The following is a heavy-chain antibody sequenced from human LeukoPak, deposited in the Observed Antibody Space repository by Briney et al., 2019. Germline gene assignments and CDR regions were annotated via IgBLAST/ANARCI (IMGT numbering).Heavy chain of an antibody. CDR3: AKDAVTALAGYYYYMDV. D-gene: IGHD6-19*01. CDR2: IRYDGSNK. V-gene: IGHV3-30*02. J-gene: IGHJ6*03. CDR1: GFTFSSYG. Sequence: HPGGSLRLSCAASGFTFSSYGMHWVRQAPGKGLEWVAFIRYDGSNKYYADSVKGRFTISRDNSKNTLYLQMNSLRADDTAVYYCAKDAVTALAGYYYYMDVWGKGTMVTVSS.